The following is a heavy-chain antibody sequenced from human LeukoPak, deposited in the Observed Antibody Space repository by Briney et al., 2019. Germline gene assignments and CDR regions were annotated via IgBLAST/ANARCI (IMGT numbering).Heavy chain of an antibody. CDR3: ARGAMATDSDY. V-gene: IGHV1-8*03. CDR1: GYTFTSYD. Sequence: ASVKVSCKASGYTFTSYDINWVRQATGQGLAWMGWMNPNSGNTGYAQKFQGRVTITRNTSISTAYMELSSLRSEDTAVYYCARGAMATDSDYWGQGTLVTVSS. D-gene: IGHD5-24*01. CDR2: MNPNSGNT. J-gene: IGHJ4*02.